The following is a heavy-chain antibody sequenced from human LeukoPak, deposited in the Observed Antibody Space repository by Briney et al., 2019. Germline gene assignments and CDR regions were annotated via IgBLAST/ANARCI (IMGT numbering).Heavy chain of an antibody. CDR1: GFTFSSYG. CDR2: IWFDGSNE. V-gene: IGHV3-33*01. CDR3: ARAPALFFYNSSGYYNGYFDL. Sequence: GGSLRLSCAASGFTFSSYGMHWVRQAPGKGLEWVAVIWFDGSNEYYADSVKGRFIISRDNSKNTLYLQMNSLRAEDTAVYYCARAPALFFYNSSGYYNGYFDLWGRGTLVTVSS. J-gene: IGHJ2*01. D-gene: IGHD3-22*01.